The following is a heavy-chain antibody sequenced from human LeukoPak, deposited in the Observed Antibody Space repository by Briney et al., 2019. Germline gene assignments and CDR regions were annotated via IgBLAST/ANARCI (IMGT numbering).Heavy chain of an antibody. Sequence: GLSLQISCKGSGYGFTSYGISWARPMPVKGMGWMGTIDLSDFYTNYSPSFQDHVTISADKSITTAYLQCISLKASDTAMYYCARHGTGFSGPDSFDYWGQGTMVTVSS. J-gene: IGHJ4*02. V-gene: IGHV5-10-1*01. CDR2: IDLSDFYT. CDR1: GYGFTSYG. CDR3: ARHGTGFSGPDSFDY. D-gene: IGHD3-9*01.